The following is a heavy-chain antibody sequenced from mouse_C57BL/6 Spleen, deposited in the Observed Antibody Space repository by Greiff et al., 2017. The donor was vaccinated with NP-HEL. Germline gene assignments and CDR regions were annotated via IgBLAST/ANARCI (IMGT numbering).Heavy chain of an antibody. CDR3: ARGDFSPLYAMDY. CDR2: IYPRDGST. D-gene: IGHD2-13*01. J-gene: IGHJ4*01. Sequence: QVQLQQSGPELVKPGASVKLSCKASGYTFTGYDINWVKQRPGQGLEWIGGIYPRDGSTKYNEKFKGKATLTVDTSSSTAYMELHSLTSEFSVFYFSARGDFSPLYAMDYWGQGTSVTVSS. CDR1: GYTFTGYD. V-gene: IGHV1-85*01.